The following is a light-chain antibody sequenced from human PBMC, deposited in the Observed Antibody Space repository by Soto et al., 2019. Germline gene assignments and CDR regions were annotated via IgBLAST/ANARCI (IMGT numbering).Light chain of an antibody. V-gene: IGLV2-14*01. Sequence: QSPLTQPACVSGSPGQTITISCTGTSSDVGGYNYLSWYQQHPGKAPKVMIYEVSNRPSGVSNRFSGSKSGNSASLTISGLQAEDEADYFCSSYTTSGTPVFGGGTKLTVL. J-gene: IGLJ2*01. CDR3: SSYTTSGTPV. CDR2: EVS. CDR1: SSDVGGYNY.